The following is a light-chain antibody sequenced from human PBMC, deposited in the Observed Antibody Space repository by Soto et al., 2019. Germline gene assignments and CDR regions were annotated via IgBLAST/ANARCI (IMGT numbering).Light chain of an antibody. V-gene: IGLV2-18*02. CDR2: DVS. J-gene: IGLJ1*01. CDR1: SSDVGSNNR. CDR3: SSYTTSNTYV. Sequence: QSALTQPPSVSGSPGQLVAISCTGTSSDVGSNNRVSWYQQPPGSAPKLIIYDVSNRPSGIPDRFSGSKSANTASLTISGLQTEDEADYYCSSYTTSNTYVFGTGTKMTVL.